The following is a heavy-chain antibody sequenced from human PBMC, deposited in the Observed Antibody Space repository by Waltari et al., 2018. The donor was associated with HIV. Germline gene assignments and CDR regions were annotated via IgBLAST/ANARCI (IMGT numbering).Heavy chain of an antibody. D-gene: IGHD3-10*01. V-gene: IGHV3-23*01. CDR3: VKDTALIRGVIHFYGMDV. J-gene: IGHJ6*02. CDR2: ISGSGDNT. CDR1: GFTFSTYD. Sequence: EVQLLESGGGFVQPGGSLRLACADSGFTFSTYDMTWVRQAPGKGLVWVSLISGSGDNTYYAYSVKCRFTTSRDNSENTLYLQINILRSEDTAIYYCVKDTALIRGVIHFYGMDVWGQGTTVTVSS.